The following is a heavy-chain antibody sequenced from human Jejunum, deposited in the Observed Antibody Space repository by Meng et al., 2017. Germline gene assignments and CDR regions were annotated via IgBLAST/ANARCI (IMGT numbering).Heavy chain of an antibody. CDR1: GASISDSNW. J-gene: IGHJ5*02. V-gene: IGHV4-4*02. CDR3: ARDLLGPAIAATGWFDP. Sequence: VQLQESGPGLVKPSGPLSLTCAVSGASISDSNWWSWVRQPLGKALEWIGEIYHTGTTNYNPSLKSRVTMSLDKSKNQFSLELTSVTAADTAVYYCARDLLGPAIAATGWFDPWGQGTLVTVSS. D-gene: IGHD6-13*01. CDR2: IYHTGTT.